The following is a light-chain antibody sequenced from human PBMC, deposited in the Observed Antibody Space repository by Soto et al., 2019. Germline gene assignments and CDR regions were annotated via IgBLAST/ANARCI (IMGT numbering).Light chain of an antibody. V-gene: IGLV2-14*01. J-gene: IGLJ1*01. CDR3: SSYTSSSTLCV. Sequence: QSALTQPRSVSGSPGQAVTITCTGTSNDVGGYNYVSWYQQHPGKAPKLMIYDVSNRPSGVSNRFSGSKSGNTASLTISGLQAEDEAAYYCSSYTSSSTLCVFGTGTKVTVL. CDR2: DVS. CDR1: SNDVGGYNY.